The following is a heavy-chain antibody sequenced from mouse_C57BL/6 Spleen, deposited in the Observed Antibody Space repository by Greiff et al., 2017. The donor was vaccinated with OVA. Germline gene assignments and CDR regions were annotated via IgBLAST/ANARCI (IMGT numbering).Heavy chain of an antibody. CDR1: GYTFTDYN. D-gene: IGHD2-3*01. V-gene: IGHV1-18*01. CDR3: ERRWLLRYWYFDV. CDR2: INPNNGGT. Sequence: VQLQQSGPELVKPGASVKIPCKASGYTFTDYNMDWVKQSHGKSLEWIGDINPNNGGTIYNQKFKGKATLTVDKSSSTAYMELRSLTSEDTAVYYCERRWLLRYWYFDVWGTGTTVTVSS. J-gene: IGHJ1*03.